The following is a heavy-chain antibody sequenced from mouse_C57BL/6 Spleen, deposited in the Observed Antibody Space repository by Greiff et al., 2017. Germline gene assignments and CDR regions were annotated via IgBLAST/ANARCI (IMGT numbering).Heavy chain of an antibody. D-gene: IGHD4-1*01. CDR2: IYPRDGST. V-gene: IGHV1-85*01. CDR1: GYTFTSYD. J-gene: IGHJ2*01. Sequence: VQLQQSGPELVKPGASVKLSCKASGYTFTSYDINWVKQRPGQGLEWIGWIYPRDGSTKYNEKFKGKATLTVDTSSSTAYMELHSLTSEDSAVYFCARRRGGTGFYFDYWGQGTTLTVSS. CDR3: ARRRGGTGFYFDY.